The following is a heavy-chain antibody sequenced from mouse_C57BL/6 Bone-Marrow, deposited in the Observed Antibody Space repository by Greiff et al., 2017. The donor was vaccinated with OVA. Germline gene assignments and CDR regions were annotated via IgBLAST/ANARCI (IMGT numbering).Heavy chain of an antibody. V-gene: IGHV1-64*01. CDR3: ARYGGYYGSSSFGY. CDR2: IHPNSGST. CDR1: GYTFTSYW. Sequence: QVQLQQPGAELVKPGASVKLSCKASGYTFTSYWMHWVKQRPGQGLEWIGMIHPNSGSTNYNEKFKSKATLTVDKSSSPAYMQLSSLTSEDSAVYYCARYGGYYGSSSFGYWGQGTTLTVSS. J-gene: IGHJ2*01. D-gene: IGHD1-1*01.